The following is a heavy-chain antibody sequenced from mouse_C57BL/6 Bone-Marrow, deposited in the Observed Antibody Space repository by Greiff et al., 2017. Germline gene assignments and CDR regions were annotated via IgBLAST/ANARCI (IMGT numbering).Heavy chain of an antibody. D-gene: IGHD1-1*01. V-gene: IGHV1-75*01. J-gene: IGHJ2*01. CDR1: GYTFTDYY. Sequence: LVKPVASVKISCKASGYTFTDYYIHWVKQRPGQGLEWIGWIFPGRGSTYYNEKFKGKATLTVDKSSSTADMLLSSLTSEDSAVYFCARWAYYYGSSYHFDYGGQGTTHTVSA. CDR2: IFPGRGST. CDR3: ARWAYYYGSSYHFDY.